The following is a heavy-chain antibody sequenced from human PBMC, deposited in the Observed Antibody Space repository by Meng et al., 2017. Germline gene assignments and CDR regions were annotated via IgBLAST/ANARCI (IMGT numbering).Heavy chain of an antibody. CDR2: SYYSGSI. CDR1: AGSISSGGYY. Sequence: TLSLTCTVSAGSISSGGYYWSWIRQHPGKGLEWIGYSYYSGSIYYNPSRKRRVTILVDTSQNLFSLELRSMTATDMTVYCCARFPSHWWFRGEDNWFDPWGQGTLVTVSS. J-gene: IGHJ5*02. CDR3: ARFPSHWWFRGEDNWFDP. V-gene: IGHV4-31*03. D-gene: IGHD3-10*01.